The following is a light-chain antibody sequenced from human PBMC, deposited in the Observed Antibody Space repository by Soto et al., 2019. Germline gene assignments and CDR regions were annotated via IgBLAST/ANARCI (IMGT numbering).Light chain of an antibody. CDR1: QSVSNNY. J-gene: IGKJ1*01. V-gene: IGKV3-20*01. CDR2: DAS. CDR3: QQYGSSLWT. Sequence: EIVLTQSPGTLSLSPGERATLSCRASQSVSNNYLAWYQQRSGQAPRLLIYDASERPGGIPDRFSGRGSGSGTDFTLTISRLEPEDFAVYYCQQYGSSLWTFGQGTKVDIK.